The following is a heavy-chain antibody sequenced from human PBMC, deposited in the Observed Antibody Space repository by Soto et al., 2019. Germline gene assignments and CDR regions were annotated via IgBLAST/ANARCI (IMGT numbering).Heavy chain of an antibody. D-gene: IGHD6-6*01. CDR2: IYHSGST. CDR1: GGSISSSNW. CDR3: AKCTDYSSSPVPYDY. Sequence: QVQLQESGPGLVKPSGTLSLTCAVSGGSISSSNWWSWVRQPPGKGLEWIGEIYHSGSTNYNPSLKSRVTISVDKSKNTLYLQMNSLRAEDTAVYYCAKCTDYSSSPVPYDYWGQGTLVTVSS. V-gene: IGHV4-4*02. J-gene: IGHJ4*02.